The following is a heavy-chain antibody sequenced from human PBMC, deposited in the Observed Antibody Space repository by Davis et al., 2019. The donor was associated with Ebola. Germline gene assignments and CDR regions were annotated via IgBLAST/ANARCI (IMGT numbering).Heavy chain of an antibody. CDR2: INPSGGST. D-gene: IGHD1-26*01. CDR3: AREIRGWELLRKGRYFQH. CDR1: GYTFTSYY. J-gene: IGHJ1*01. Sequence: AASVKVSCKASGYTFTSYYMHWVRQAPGQGLEWMGIINPSGGSTSYAQKFQGRVTMTRDTSTSTVYMELSSLRSEDTAVYYCAREIRGWELLRKGRYFQHWGQGTLVTVSS. V-gene: IGHV1-46*01.